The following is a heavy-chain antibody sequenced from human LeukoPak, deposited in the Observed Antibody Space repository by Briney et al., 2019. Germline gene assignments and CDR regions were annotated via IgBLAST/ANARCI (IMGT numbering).Heavy chain of an antibody. J-gene: IGHJ6*03. Sequence: GGSLRLSCAASGFTFSSYWMSWVRQAPGKGLEWVANIKQDGSEKYYVDSVKGRFTISRDNAKNSLYLQMNSLRAEDTAVYYCTVVVVPAAMGSYYYYMDVWGKGTTVTVSS. V-gene: IGHV3-7*01. CDR2: IKQDGSEK. D-gene: IGHD2-2*01. CDR1: GFTFSSYW. CDR3: TVVVVPAAMGSYYYYMDV.